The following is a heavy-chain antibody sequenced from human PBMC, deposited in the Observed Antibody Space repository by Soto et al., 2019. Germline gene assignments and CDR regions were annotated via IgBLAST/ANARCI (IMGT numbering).Heavy chain of an antibody. CDR3: ARARVYSSSWYSLNWFDP. CDR2: IIPIFGTA. V-gene: IGHV1-69*13. D-gene: IGHD6-13*01. Sequence: ASVKVSCKASGGTFISYAISWVRQAPGQGLEWMGGIIPIFGTANYAQKFQGRVTITADESTSTAYMELSSLRSEDTAVYYCARARVYSSSWYSLNWFDPWGQGTLVTVSA. CDR1: GGTFISYA. J-gene: IGHJ5*02.